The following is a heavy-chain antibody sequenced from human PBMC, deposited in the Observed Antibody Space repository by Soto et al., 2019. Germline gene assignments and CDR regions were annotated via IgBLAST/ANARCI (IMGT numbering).Heavy chain of an antibody. V-gene: IGHV1-69*06. J-gene: IGHJ6*02. Sequence: SVKVSCKASGGTFSSYAISWVRQAPGQGLEWMGGIIPIFGTANYAQKFQGRVTITADKSTSTAYMELSSLRSEDTAVYYCARAAGSLPPGTIARNYYYYYGMDVWGQGTKVTVSS. D-gene: IGHD3-3*01. CDR2: IIPIFGTA. CDR1: GGTFSSYA. CDR3: ARAAGSLPPGTIARNYYYYYGMDV.